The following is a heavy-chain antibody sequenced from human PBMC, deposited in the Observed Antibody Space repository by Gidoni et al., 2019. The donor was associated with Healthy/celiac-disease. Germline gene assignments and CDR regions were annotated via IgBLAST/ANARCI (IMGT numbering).Heavy chain of an antibody. CDR2: IYYSGSS. Sequence: QVQLQESGPGLVKPSETLSLTCTVSGVSISSYYWNWMRQSPGKGLEWIGYIYYSGSSNYNPYLKSRVTISVDTSKNQFSLKLSSVTAADTAVYYCAAMAQGRFDYWGQGTLVTVSS. J-gene: IGHJ4*02. V-gene: IGHV4-59*01. D-gene: IGHD5-18*01. CDR3: AAMAQGRFDY. CDR1: GVSISSYY.